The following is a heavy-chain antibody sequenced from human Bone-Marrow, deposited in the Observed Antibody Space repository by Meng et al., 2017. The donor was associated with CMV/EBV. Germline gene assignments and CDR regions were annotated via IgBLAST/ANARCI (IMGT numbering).Heavy chain of an antibody. Sequence: GESLKISCAASGFTFSSYDMHWVRQATGKGLEWVSAIGTAGDTYYPGSVKGRFTISRDNAKNSLYLQMNSLRVEDTAVYYCARDPCPSGVCYLDSWGQGTLVTVSS. CDR2: IGTAGDT. CDR3: ARDPCPSGVCYLDS. V-gene: IGHV3-13*01. D-gene: IGHD2-8*01. CDR1: GFTFSSYD. J-gene: IGHJ4*02.